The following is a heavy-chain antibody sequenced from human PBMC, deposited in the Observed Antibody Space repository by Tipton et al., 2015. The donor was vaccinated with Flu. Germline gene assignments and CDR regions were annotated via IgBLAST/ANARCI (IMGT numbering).Heavy chain of an antibody. J-gene: IGHJ6*03. CDR3: ARQRDYWTYTDV. CDR2: IRPGDSDT. CDR1: GYIFTTYW. Sequence: QLVQSGAEVKKPGESLKISCKGSGYIFTTYWIGWVRQMPGKGLEWMGVIRPGDSDTRYSPSFQGQVTISADKSLTTAYLHLSSLKPSDTAMYYCARQRDYWTYTDVWGKGTSVTVSS. V-gene: IGHV5-51*01. D-gene: IGHD3/OR15-3a*01.